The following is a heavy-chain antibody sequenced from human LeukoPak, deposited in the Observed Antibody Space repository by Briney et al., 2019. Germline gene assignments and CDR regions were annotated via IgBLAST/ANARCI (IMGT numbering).Heavy chain of an antibody. D-gene: IGHD6-13*01. CDR3: ARDRESSSWFDY. CDR1: GFTFSPYS. CDR2: ISSSSSYI. J-gene: IGHJ4*02. V-gene: IGHV3-21*01. Sequence: GGSLRLSCAASGFTFSPYSMNWVRQAPGKGLEWVSSISSSSSYIYYADSVKGRFTISRDNAKNSLYLQMNSLRAEDTTVYYCARDRESSSWFDYWGQGTLVTVSS.